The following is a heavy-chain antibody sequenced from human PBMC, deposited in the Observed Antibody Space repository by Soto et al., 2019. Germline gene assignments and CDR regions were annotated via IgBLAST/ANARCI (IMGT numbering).Heavy chain of an antibody. V-gene: IGHV3-30*18. CDR3: ANDYGGKSGYSGMDV. Sequence: QVQLVESGGGVVQPGRSLRLSCAASGFTFSSYGMHWVRQAPGKGLEWVAVISYDGSNKYYADSVKGRFTISRDNSNNTLYLQMNILRAEETAVYYCANDYGGKSGYSGMDVWGQGTTGPVSS. CDR1: GFTFSSYG. J-gene: IGHJ6*02. CDR2: ISYDGSNK. D-gene: IGHD4-17*01.